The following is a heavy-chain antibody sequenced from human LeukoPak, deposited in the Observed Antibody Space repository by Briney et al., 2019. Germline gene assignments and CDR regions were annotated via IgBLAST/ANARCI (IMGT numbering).Heavy chain of an antibody. J-gene: IGHJ6*03. CDR1: GGSISSGGYY. D-gene: IGHD2-2*01. Sequence: PSQALSLTCTVSGGSISSGGYYWSWIRQPPGKGLEWIGYIYHSGSTYYNPSLKSRVTISVDRSKNQFSLKLSSVTAADAAVYYCARESGSGGGPAAYLDVWGKGTTVTVSS. CDR2: IYHSGST. CDR3: ARESGSGGGPAAYLDV. V-gene: IGHV4-30-2*01.